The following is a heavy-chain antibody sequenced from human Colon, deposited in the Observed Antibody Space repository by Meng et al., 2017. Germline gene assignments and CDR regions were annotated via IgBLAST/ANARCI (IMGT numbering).Heavy chain of an antibody. J-gene: IGHJ4*02. CDR2: INYSCST. D-gene: IGHD4-17*01. CDR1: GGSISSRSYY. Sequence: QLQLQESGPGLVKPSETLSLICTVSGGSISSRSYYWGWIRQPPGKGLEWIVTINYSCSTYSNPYLKRRVTNSVDTSKTKFSLKLSFVTAADTDVYYCARLDTPVTKTFDYWGQGTLVTVSS. CDR3: ARLDTPVTKTFDY. V-gene: IGHV4-39*01.